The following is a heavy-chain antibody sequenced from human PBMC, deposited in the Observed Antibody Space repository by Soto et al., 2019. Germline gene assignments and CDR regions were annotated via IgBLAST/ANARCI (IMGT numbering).Heavy chain of an antibody. V-gene: IGHV5-51*01. J-gene: IGHJ4*02. D-gene: IGHD3-22*01. CDR1: GYRFTSYW. CDR3: ARLYDNSGYPFDY. Sequence: PGESLKISCKGSGYRFTSYWVGWVRQMPGKGLEWMGIIYPGDSDTRYSPSFQGQVTISADKSISTAYLQWSSLKASDTAMYYCARLYDNSGYPFDYWGQGTLVTVSS. CDR2: IYPGDSDT.